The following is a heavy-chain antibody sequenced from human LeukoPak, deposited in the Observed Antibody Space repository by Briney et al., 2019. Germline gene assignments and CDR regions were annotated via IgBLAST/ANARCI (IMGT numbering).Heavy chain of an antibody. CDR1: RGSISSDY. J-gene: IGHJ6*02. Sequence: SETLSLTCTVSRGSISSDYWSWIRQPAGKGLEWIGRIYTSGSTNYNPSLKSRVTMSVDTSKNQFSLKLSSVTAADTAVYYCARSISGSYPYGMDVWGQGTTVTVSS. D-gene: IGHD3-10*01. CDR2: IYTSGST. CDR3: ARSISGSYPYGMDV. V-gene: IGHV4-4*07.